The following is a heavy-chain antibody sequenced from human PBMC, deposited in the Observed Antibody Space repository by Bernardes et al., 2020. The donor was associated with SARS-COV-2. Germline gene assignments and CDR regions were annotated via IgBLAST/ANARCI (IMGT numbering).Heavy chain of an antibody. V-gene: IGHV4-39*07. D-gene: IGHD3-22*01. J-gene: IGHJ6*02. CDR2: IYYSGST. CDR1: GASITSSYY. Sequence: SETLSLTCTVSGASITSSYYWGWIRQPPGKGLEWIASIYYSGSTNYNPSLKSRVTVSVDTSNNQFSLKLSSVTAADTAVYYCSRGGSYYHDPSGFSVRYYGMDVWGQGTTVTVSS. CDR3: SRGGSYYHDPSGFSVRYYGMDV.